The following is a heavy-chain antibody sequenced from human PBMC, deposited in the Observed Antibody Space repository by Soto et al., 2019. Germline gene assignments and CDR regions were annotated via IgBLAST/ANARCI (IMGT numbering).Heavy chain of an antibody. V-gene: IGHV4-34*01. CDR1: GGSFSGYY. Sequence: SETLSLTCAVYGGSFSGYYWSWIRQPPGKGLEWIGEINHSGSTNYNPSLKSRVTISVDTSKNQFSLKLSSVTAADTAVYYCAGYCSGGSCYSRTRRSFGYWGQGTLVTVSS. CDR2: INHSGST. D-gene: IGHD2-15*01. CDR3: AGYCSGGSCYSRTRRSFGY. J-gene: IGHJ4*02.